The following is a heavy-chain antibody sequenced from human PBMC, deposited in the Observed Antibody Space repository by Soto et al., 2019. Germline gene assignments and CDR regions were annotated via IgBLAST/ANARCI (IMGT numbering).Heavy chain of an antibody. CDR3: ARESGGATATLDYYYFYMDV. D-gene: IGHD5-12*01. CDR2: MNPNSGDT. Sequence: QVQLVQSGAEVKKPGASVTVSCKASGYRFSDYYLHWVRQAPGQGPEWMGWMNPNSGDTKYAQKFKGRVTMTRDMSVRTACMELNWLKSDDTAVYYCARESGGATATLDYYYFYMDVWGIGTTVTVSS. J-gene: IGHJ6*03. V-gene: IGHV1-2*02. CDR1: GYRFSDYY.